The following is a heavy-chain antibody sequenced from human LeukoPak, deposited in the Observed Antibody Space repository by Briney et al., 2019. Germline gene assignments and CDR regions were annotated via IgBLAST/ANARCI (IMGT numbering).Heavy chain of an antibody. CDR1: GGSFSGYY. CDR3: ARGWFGFWHNSYADDNAFDI. V-gene: IGHV4-34*01. J-gene: IGHJ3*02. D-gene: IGHD5-18*01. CDR2: INQSERT. Sequence: SETLSLTCAVSGGSFSGYYWSWIRQVPGKGPEWIGEINQSERTTYNPALNSRVTISVDTSKNQISLRLSFVTARDPAMYYCARGWFGFWHNSYADDNAFDIWGQGTMVTVSS.